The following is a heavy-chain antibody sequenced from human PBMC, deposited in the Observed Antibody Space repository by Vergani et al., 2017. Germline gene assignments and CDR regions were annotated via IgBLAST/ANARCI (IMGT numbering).Heavy chain of an antibody. J-gene: IGHJ3*02. CDR3: AKLRAVAGTDAFDI. CDR1: GFTFSSYG. Sequence: QVQLVESGGGVVQPGRSLRLSCAASGFTFSSYGMHWVRQAPGKGLEWVAVISYDGSNKYYADSVKGRFTISRDNSKNTLYLQMNSLRAEDTAVYYCAKLRAVAGTDAFDIWGQGTMVTVSS. V-gene: IGHV3-30*18. CDR2: ISYDGSNK. D-gene: IGHD6-19*01.